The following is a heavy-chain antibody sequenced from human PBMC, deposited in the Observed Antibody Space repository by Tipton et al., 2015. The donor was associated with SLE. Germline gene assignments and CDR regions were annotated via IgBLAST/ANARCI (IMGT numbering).Heavy chain of an antibody. V-gene: IGHV3-30*04. CDR2: ISYDGSNK. Sequence: SLRLSCAASGFTFSSYAMHWVRQAPGKGLEWVAVISYDGSNKYYADSVKGRFTISRDNSKNTLYLQMNSLRAEDTAVYHCASIVGATEYFDYWGQGTLVTVSS. D-gene: IGHD1-26*01. CDR1: GFTFSSYA. J-gene: IGHJ4*02. CDR3: ASIVGATEYFDY.